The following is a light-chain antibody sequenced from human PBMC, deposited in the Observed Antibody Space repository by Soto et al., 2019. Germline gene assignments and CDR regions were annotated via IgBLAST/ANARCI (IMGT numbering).Light chain of an antibody. Sequence: DIQMTQSPSSLSASVGDRVTITCRASQSISSYLNWYQQKPGNAPKLLIYAASSLQSGVPSRFSGSGSGTDFTLTISSLQPEDFATYFCQQRYSTLTVGGGTKVEIK. CDR3: QQRYSTLT. CDR1: QSISSY. V-gene: IGKV1-39*01. CDR2: AAS. J-gene: IGKJ4*01.